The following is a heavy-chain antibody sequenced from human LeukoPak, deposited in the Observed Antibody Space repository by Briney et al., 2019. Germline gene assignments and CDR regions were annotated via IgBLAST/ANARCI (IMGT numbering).Heavy chain of an antibody. D-gene: IGHD3-22*01. Sequence: PGGSLRLSCAASGFTFSSYWMHWVRQAPGKGLVWVARINSDGSDTNYADSVKGRFTISRDNARNTVYLQMGCLRAEDTAVYYCARGWVPSDITLKWGQGTMVTVSS. CDR2: INSDGSDT. CDR3: ARGWVPSDITLK. CDR1: GFTFSSYW. V-gene: IGHV3-74*01. J-gene: IGHJ3*01.